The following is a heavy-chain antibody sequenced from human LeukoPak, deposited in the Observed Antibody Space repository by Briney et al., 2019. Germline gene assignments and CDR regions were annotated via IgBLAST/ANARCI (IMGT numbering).Heavy chain of an antibody. CDR3: ARTATRGGRFDY. Sequence: SETLSLTCTVSGGSISSSSYYWGWIRQPPGKGLEWIGSIYYSGSTYYNPSLKSRVTISVDTSKNQFSLKLSSVTAADTAVYYCARTATRGGRFDYWGQGTLVTVSS. CDR2: IYYSGST. J-gene: IGHJ4*02. CDR1: GGSISSSSYY. D-gene: IGHD3-10*01. V-gene: IGHV4-39*01.